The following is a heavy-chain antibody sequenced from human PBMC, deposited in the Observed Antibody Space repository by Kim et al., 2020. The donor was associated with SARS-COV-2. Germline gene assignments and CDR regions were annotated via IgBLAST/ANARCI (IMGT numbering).Heavy chain of an antibody. Sequence: GGSLRLSCAASGFAFISNAMTWVRQAPGKGLEWVSAITGSGDSTYYADSVKGRLTISRDNSKNTLYLQMNSLRAEDTAVYYCAKAGSGWFLGAWGQGTLVTVSS. CDR3: AKAGSGWFLGA. D-gene: IGHD6-19*01. J-gene: IGHJ4*02. V-gene: IGHV3-23*01. CDR1: GFAFISNA. CDR2: ITGSGDST.